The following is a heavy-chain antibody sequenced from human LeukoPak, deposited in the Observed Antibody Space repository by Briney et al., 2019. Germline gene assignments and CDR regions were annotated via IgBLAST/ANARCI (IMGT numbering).Heavy chain of an antibody. CDR2: IRGSGGST. CDR3: AKDFQRTTYYMDV. CDR1: GFTFSSYA. V-gene: IGHV3-23*01. J-gene: IGHJ6*03. Sequence: GGSLRPSCAASGFTFSSYAMSWVRQAPGKGLEWVSAIRGSGGSTYYTDSVKGRFTISRDNSKNTLYLQMNSLRAEDTAVYYCAKDFQRTTYYMDVWGKGTTVTVSS. D-gene: IGHD4-11*01.